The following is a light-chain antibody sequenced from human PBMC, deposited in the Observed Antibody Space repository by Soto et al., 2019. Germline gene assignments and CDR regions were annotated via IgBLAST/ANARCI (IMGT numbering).Light chain of an antibody. CDR3: SSYTSTSTYA. CDR2: DVS. V-gene: IGLV2-14*01. J-gene: IGLJ1*01. CDR1: SSDVGGYNY. Sequence: QSVLTQPASVSGSPGQSITISCTGTSSDVGGYNYVSWYQQHPGKAPKLMIYDVSNRPSGVSNRFSGSKSGNTASLTISGFQAENEADYYCSSYTSTSTYAFGTGTKVTVL.